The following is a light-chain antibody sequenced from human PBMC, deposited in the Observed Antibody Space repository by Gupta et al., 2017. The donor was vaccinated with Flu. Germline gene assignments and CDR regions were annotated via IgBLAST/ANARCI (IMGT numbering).Light chain of an antibody. CDR2: EVS. V-gene: IGLV2-18*02. Sequence: QSDLTHPPSCAASPGQSVTISCTGTNSDVGYYNRVSWYQQLTRTVPKLMIYEVSKRPSGVPDRFSGSKSGNTASLTISGLQGDDEADYYCSSYTSNYTFVFGTGTKVTVL. CDR3: SSYTSNYTFV. J-gene: IGLJ1*01. CDR1: NSDVGYYNR.